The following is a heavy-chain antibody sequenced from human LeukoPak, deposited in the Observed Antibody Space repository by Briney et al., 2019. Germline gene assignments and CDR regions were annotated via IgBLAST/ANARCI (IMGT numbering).Heavy chain of an antibody. D-gene: IGHD3-10*01. Sequence: SVKVSCKASGGTFSSYAISWVRQAPGQGLEWMGGIIPIFGTANYAQKFQGRVTITADESTSTAYMELSSLRSEDTAVYYCARSGFDYGSGSYYNWFDPWGQGTLATVSS. V-gene: IGHV1-69*13. CDR1: GGTFSSYA. CDR3: ARSGFDYGSGSYYNWFDP. CDR2: IIPIFGTA. J-gene: IGHJ5*02.